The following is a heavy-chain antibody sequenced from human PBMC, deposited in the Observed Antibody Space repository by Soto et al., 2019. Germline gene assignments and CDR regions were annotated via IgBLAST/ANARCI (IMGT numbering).Heavy chain of an antibody. CDR2: ISGGGTYT. CDR3: AKMFYYGSGSYYSVEYFDY. J-gene: IGHJ4*02. V-gene: IGHV3-23*01. D-gene: IGHD3-10*01. Sequence: GGSLRLSCAASGFAFSSYPMTWVRQAPGKGLEWVSGISGGGTYTYYADSVKGRFAISRDNSKTTLYLQMDSLRAEDTAVYYCAKMFYYGSGSYYSVEYFDYWGQGTLVTVSS. CDR1: GFAFSSYP.